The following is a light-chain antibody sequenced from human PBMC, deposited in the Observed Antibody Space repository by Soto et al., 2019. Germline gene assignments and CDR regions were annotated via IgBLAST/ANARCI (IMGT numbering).Light chain of an antibody. CDR2: VAS. J-gene: IGKJ4*01. V-gene: IGKV1-39*01. CDR1: QRIRTD. Sequence: IQMTQSPSSLSASVGERVTITCRARQRIRTDLNWYQQRPGKAPKVLIYVASTLQTGVPSRFSGSSSGTDFNLTITSLQPEDFALYYCQQSYKNPHTFGGGTRVEIK. CDR3: QQSYKNPHT.